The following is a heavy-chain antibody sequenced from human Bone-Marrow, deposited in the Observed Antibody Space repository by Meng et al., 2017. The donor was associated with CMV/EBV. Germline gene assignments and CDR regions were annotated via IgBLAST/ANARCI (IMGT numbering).Heavy chain of an antibody. J-gene: IGHJ4*02. V-gene: IGHV1-69*10. CDR2: IIPILGIA. CDR1: GTFSSYA. CDR3: AGTDYYDSSGYYQPFDY. D-gene: IGHD3-22*01. Sequence: GTFSSYAISWVRQAPGQGLEWMGGIIPILGIANYAQKFQGRVTITADKSTSTAYMELSSLRSEDTAVYYCAGTDYYDSSGYYQPFDYWGQGTLVTVSS.